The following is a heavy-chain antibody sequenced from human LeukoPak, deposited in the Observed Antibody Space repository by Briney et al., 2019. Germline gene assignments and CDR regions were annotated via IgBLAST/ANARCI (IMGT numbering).Heavy chain of an antibody. CDR2: IRYDGSNK. V-gene: IGHV3-30*02. CDR3: ARDPYSSGWTKAYYFDY. CDR1: GFTFSSYG. Sequence: PGGSLRLSCAASGFTFSSYGMHWVRQAPGKGLEWVAFIRYDGSNKYYADSVKGRFTISRDNAKNSLYLQMNSLRAEDTAVYYCARDPYSSGWTKAYYFDYWGQGTLVTVSS. D-gene: IGHD6-19*01. J-gene: IGHJ4*02.